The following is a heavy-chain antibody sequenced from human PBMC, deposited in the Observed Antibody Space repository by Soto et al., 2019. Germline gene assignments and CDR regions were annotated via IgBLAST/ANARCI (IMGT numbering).Heavy chain of an antibody. CDR2: IYSGGYT. D-gene: IGHD3-10*01. V-gene: IGHV3-53*01. CDR1: GFTVSNNY. CDR3: ATSPGGGGY. Sequence: EVQLVESGGGLIQPGGSLRLSCAVSGFTVSNNYMSWVRQAPGKGLEGVSVIYSGGYTAYGDSVKGRFTISRDNSKNHLYLQTTSRGPADPAVLYCATSPGGGGYWGQGTLVTVSS. J-gene: IGHJ4*02.